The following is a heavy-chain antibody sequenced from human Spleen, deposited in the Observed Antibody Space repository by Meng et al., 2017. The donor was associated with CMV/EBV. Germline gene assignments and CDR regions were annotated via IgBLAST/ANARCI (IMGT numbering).Heavy chain of an antibody. CDR3: AKDCGSYQDYSHGMDV. Sequence: GGSLRLSCAASGFIFSAFSMHWVRQAPGKGLEWVAVISYDGTSKYYADSVKGRFTISRDNSKNTLYLQMNSLRAEDTAIYYCAKDCGSYQDYSHGMDVWGQGTTVTVSS. J-gene: IGHJ6*02. V-gene: IGHV3-30-3*01. D-gene: IGHD1-26*01. CDR2: ISYDGTSK. CDR1: GFIFSAFS.